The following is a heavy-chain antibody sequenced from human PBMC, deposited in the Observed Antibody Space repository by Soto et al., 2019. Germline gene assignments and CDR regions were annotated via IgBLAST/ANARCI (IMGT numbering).Heavy chain of an antibody. CDR3: ARGPPFGL. CDR2: MYHSGST. D-gene: IGHD3-3*01. CDR1: GGSISSGGYS. Sequence: SETLSLTCAVSGGSISSGGYSWSWIRQPPGKGLEWIGYMYHSGSTYYNPSLKSRVTMSVDRSKNQFSLKLSSVTAADTAVYYCARGPPFGLWGQGTLVTVSS. V-gene: IGHV4-30-2*01. J-gene: IGHJ4*02.